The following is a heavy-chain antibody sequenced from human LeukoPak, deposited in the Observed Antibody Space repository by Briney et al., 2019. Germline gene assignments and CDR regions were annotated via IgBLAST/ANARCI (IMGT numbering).Heavy chain of an antibody. V-gene: IGHV3-73*01. Sequence: GGSLRLSCAASGFTFSSYAMHWVRQASGKGLEWVGRIRSKPNSYATAYAASVKGRFTISRDDSKNMAYLQMNSLKTEDTAVYYCTTILFYWGQGTLVTVSS. D-gene: IGHD2/OR15-2a*01. CDR1: GFTFSSYA. CDR3: TTILFY. CDR2: IRSKPNSYAT. J-gene: IGHJ4*02.